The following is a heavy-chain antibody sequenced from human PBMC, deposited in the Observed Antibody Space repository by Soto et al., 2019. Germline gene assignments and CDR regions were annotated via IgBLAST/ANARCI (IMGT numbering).Heavy chain of an antibody. V-gene: IGHV5-51*01. CDR3: ARTSAAGKYYYGMDV. J-gene: IGHJ6*02. CDR1: GYSFTSYW. D-gene: IGHD6-13*01. CDR2: IYPGDSDT. Sequence: GESLKISCKGSGYSFTSYWIGWVRQMPGKGLEWMGIIYPGDSDTRYSPSFQGQVTISADNSISTAYLQWSSLKASDTAMYYCARTSAAGKYYYGMDVWGQGTTVTVSS.